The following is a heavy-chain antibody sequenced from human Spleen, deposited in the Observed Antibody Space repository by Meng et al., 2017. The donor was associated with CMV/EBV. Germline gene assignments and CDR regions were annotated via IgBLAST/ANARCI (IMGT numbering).Heavy chain of an antibody. CDR2: IYYSGST. V-gene: IGHV4-59*01. CDR3: ARENYYDSSGYYHGFDY. CDR1: GSISSYY. J-gene: IGHJ4*02. Sequence: GSISSYYWSWLRQPPGKGLEWIGYIYYSGSTNYNPSLKSRVTISVDTSKNQFSLKLSSVTAADTAVYYCARENYYDSSGYYHGFDYWGQGTLVTVSS. D-gene: IGHD3-22*01.